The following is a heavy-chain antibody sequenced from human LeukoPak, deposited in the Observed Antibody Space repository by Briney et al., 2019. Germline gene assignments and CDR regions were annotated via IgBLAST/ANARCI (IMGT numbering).Heavy chain of an antibody. CDR2: IYTSGYT. V-gene: IGHV4-4*09. J-gene: IGHJ4*02. Sequence: ASETLSLTCTVSGGSISSYYWSWIRQPPGNGLEWMGYIYTSGYTNYNPSLKSRVTISVDTSTNQFSLRLTSVTAADTAVYYCATTELTTPLFDSWGQGTLVTVSS. CDR3: ATTELTTPLFDS. CDR1: GGSISSYY. D-gene: IGHD1-1*01.